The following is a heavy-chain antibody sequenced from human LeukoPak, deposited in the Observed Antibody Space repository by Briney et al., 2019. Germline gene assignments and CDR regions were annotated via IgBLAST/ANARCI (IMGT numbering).Heavy chain of an antibody. V-gene: IGHV4-38-2*02. CDR1: GYSISSGFY. D-gene: IGHD6-19*01. Sequence: SETLSLTCTVSGYSISSGFYWNWIRQPPGKGLEWIGSISHTGSTSYNPSLKSRVTISVDTSKNQFSLKLSSVTAADTAIYYCARDGRAGSLFAYWGQGTLVTVSS. CDR2: ISHTGST. J-gene: IGHJ4*02. CDR3: ARDGRAGSLFAY.